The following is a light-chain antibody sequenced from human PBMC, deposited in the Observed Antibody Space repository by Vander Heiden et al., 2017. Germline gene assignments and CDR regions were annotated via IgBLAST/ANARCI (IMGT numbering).Light chain of an antibody. CDR2: ALS. CDR3: MQRMEVPALT. J-gene: IGKJ2*01. V-gene: IGKV2-40*01. Sequence: DIVMTQNPVSLSVAPGEPASISCRSSRSLLDSTHGNTYLDWFLQKPGQFPQLLIYALSYRASGVPDRFSGSGSDPDFTLTISGVEAEDVGVYYCMQRMEVPALTFGQGTRLEI. CDR1: RSLLDSTHGNTY.